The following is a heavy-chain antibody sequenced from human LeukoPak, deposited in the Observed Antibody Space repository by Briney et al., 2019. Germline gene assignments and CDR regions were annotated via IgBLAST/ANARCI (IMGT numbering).Heavy chain of an antibody. J-gene: IGHJ6*03. CDR1: GFTLTELS. V-gene: IGHV1-24*01. D-gene: IGHD3-9*01. Sequence: GASVKVSFKVSGFTLTELSMHWVRQAPGKGLEWMGGFDPGDGETIYAQKFQGRVTMTEDTSTDTAYMELSSLRSEDTAVYYCATGDKGAILTGYNYYFYMDVWGKGTTVTIPS. CDR3: ATGDKGAILTGYNYYFYMDV. CDR2: FDPGDGET.